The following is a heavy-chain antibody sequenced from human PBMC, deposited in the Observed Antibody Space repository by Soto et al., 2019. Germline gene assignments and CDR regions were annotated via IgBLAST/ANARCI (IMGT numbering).Heavy chain of an antibody. J-gene: IGHJ4*02. V-gene: IGHV4-30-2*01. CDR3: ARVHGGYDFDY. Sequence: SETLSLTCAVSGGSISSGGYSWSWIRQPPGKGLEWIGYIYHSGSTYYNPSLKSRVTISVDRSKNQFSLKLSSVTAADTAVYYCARVHGGYDFDYWGQGTLVTVSS. D-gene: IGHD5-12*01. CDR1: GGSISSGGYS. CDR2: IYHSGST.